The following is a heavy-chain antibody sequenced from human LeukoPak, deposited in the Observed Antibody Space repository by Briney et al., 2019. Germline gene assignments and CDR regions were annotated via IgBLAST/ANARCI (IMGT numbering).Heavy chain of an antibody. Sequence: GGSLRLSCAASGFTLSDYYMSWIRQAPGKGLEWVSYISSSGSTIYYADSVKGRFTISRDNAKNSLYLQMNSLRAEDTAVYYCARDQMGDSYGYLVQAYYYYGMDVWGQGTTVTVSS. D-gene: IGHD5-18*01. CDR2: ISSSGSTI. CDR1: GFTLSDYY. V-gene: IGHV3-11*01. J-gene: IGHJ6*02. CDR3: ARDQMGDSYGYLVQAYYYYGMDV.